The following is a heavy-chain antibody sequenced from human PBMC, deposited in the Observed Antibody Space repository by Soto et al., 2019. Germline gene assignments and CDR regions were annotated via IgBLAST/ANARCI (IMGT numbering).Heavy chain of an antibody. Sequence: EVRVVESGGGLVQPGGSLRLSCAVSGFTGSGYWMGWVRQAPGKGLEWVANVNQDGSEKYYVDSVKGRFTISRDNAKNSLYLQMNSLRAEDTAVYYCAKKGVAAAGTSGYYFDYWGQGTLVTVSS. J-gene: IGHJ4*02. CDR3: AKKGVAAAGTSGYYFDY. D-gene: IGHD6-13*01. CDR1: GFTGSGYW. CDR2: VNQDGSEK. V-gene: IGHV3-7*03.